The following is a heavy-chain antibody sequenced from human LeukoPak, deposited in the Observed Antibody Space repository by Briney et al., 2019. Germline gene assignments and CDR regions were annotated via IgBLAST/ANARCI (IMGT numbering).Heavy chain of an antibody. Sequence: SETLSLTCTVSGGSISSYYWSWIRQPPGKGLEWIGYIYYSGSTNYNPSLKSRVTTSVDTSKNQFSLKLSSVTAADTAVYYCARASKKGIQLWFDYWGQGTLVTVSS. CDR1: GGSISSYY. CDR3: ARASKKGIQLWFDY. CDR2: IYYSGST. D-gene: IGHD5-18*01. J-gene: IGHJ4*02. V-gene: IGHV4-59*01.